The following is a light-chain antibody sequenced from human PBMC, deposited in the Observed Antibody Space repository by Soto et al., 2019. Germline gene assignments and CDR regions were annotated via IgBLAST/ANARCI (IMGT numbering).Light chain of an antibody. CDR1: SSDIGDYNY. CDR3: SSYRSSSTLEAI. V-gene: IGLV2-14*03. CDR2: DVT. J-gene: IGLJ2*01. Sequence: QSALTQPASVSGSPGQSITISCTGTSSDIGDYNYVSWYQQHPGKAPKLIIYDVTNRPSGVSSRFSASKSGNTASLTISGLQTEDEADYYCSSYRSSSTLEAIFGGGTQVTVL.